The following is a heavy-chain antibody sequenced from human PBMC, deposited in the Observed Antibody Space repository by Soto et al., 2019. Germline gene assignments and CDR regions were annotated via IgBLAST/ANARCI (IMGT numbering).Heavy chain of an antibody. CDR3: ARDRVIPPYYYGSGSFHRTQDYGMDV. J-gene: IGHJ6*02. CDR1: GYTFTGYY. Sequence: ASVKVSCKASGYTFTGYYMHWVRQAPGQGLEWMGWINPNSGGTNYAQKFQGWVTMTRDTSISTAYMELSRLRSDDTAVYYCARDRVIPPYYYGSGSFHRTQDYGMDVWGQGTTVTISS. D-gene: IGHD3-10*01. V-gene: IGHV1-2*04. CDR2: INPNSGGT.